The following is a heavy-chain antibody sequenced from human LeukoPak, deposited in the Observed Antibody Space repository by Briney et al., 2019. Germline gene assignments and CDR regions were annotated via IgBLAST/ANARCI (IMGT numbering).Heavy chain of an antibody. V-gene: IGHV3-23*01. J-gene: IGHJ4*02. Sequence: GGSLRLSCAASGFTFSSYAMSWVRQAPGEGLEWVSAISGSGGSTYYADSVKGRFTISRDNSKNTLYLQMNSLRAEDTAVYYCARRDYYDSSGPDYWGQGTLVTVSS. CDR3: ARRDYYDSSGPDY. D-gene: IGHD3-22*01. CDR2: ISGSGGST. CDR1: GFTFSSYA.